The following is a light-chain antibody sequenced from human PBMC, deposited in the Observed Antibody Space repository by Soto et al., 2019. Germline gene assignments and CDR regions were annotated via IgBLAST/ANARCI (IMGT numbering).Light chain of an antibody. Sequence: DIQMTQSPSTLSASVGDTVTITCRASHNIFIWLAWYQHKPGKAPKLLIFDASSLHAEVPSRFSGSKSGTEFTLTISSLQPEYFATYYCQQYNSYRWTFGQGTKVDIK. V-gene: IGKV1-5*01. J-gene: IGKJ1*01. CDR1: HNIFIW. CDR2: DAS. CDR3: QQYNSYRWT.